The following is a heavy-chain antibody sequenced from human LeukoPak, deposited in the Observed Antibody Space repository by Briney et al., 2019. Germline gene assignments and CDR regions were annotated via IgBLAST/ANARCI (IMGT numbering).Heavy chain of an antibody. CDR3: ARTDLGGGATTSSIYYYYGMDV. Sequence: GASVKVSCKASGYTFTSYAMHWVRQAPGQGLEWMGWINAGNGNTKYSQKFQGRVTITRDTSASTAYMELSSLRSEDTAVYYCARTDLGGGATTSSIYYYYGMDVWGQGTTVTVSS. CDR1: GYTFTSYA. D-gene: IGHD1-26*01. J-gene: IGHJ6*02. CDR2: INAGNGNT. V-gene: IGHV1-3*01.